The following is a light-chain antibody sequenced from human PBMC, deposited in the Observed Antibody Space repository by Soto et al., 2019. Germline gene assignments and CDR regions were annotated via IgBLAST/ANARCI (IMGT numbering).Light chain of an antibody. CDR2: AAS. V-gene: IGKV1-39*01. J-gene: IGKJ1*01. CDR1: QSISSY. CDR3: QQSYSTPWT. Sequence: DIQMTQPPSSLSASVGDRVTITCRASQSISSYLNWYQQKPGKAPKLLIYAASSLQSGVPSRFSGSGSGTDFTLTISSLQPEDFATYYCQQSYSTPWTFGQGTKVDNK.